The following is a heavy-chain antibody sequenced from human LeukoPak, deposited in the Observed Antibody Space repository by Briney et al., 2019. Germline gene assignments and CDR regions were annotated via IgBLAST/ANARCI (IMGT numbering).Heavy chain of an antibody. J-gene: IGHJ4*02. V-gene: IGHV3-23*01. D-gene: IGHD3-9*01. Sequence: GGSLRLSCAASGFTFSSYAMSWVRQAPGKGLEWVSGISGSGAYTYYADSVKGRFTISRDNSKNTLYLQMNSLRAEDTAVYYCARVASGDILTGSKDYWGQGTLVTVSS. CDR2: ISGSGAYT. CDR1: GFTFSSYA. CDR3: ARVASGDILTGSKDY.